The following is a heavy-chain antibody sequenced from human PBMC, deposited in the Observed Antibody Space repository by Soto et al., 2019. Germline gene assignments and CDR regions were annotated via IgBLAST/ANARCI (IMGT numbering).Heavy chain of an antibody. Sequence: EVQLLESGGGLVQPGGSLRLSCAASGFTFSSYAMSWVRQAPGKGLEWVSAISGSGGSTYYADSVKGRFTISRDNSKNTLYLQMNSVRAEDTSVYYCASETTSSSSWLWGTTDNWGQEPLVVVSS. D-gene: IGHD6-13*01. V-gene: IGHV3-23*01. J-gene: IGHJ4*02. CDR2: ISGSGGST. CDR1: GFTFSSYA. CDR3: ASETTSSSSWLWGTTDN.